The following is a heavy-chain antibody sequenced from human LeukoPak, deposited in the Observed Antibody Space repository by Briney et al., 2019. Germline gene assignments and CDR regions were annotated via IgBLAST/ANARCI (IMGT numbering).Heavy chain of an antibody. CDR1: GGSISSNDYY. Sequence: SETLSLTCTVSGGSISSNDYYWDWICQPPGMGLEYIGSIYYSGSTYYNPSLKSRVTISVDTSKNQFSLKLSSVTAADTAVYYCARHRGSSSLFDYWGQGTLVTVSS. D-gene: IGHD6-6*01. CDR3: ARHRGSSSLFDY. CDR2: IYYSGST. V-gene: IGHV4-39*01. J-gene: IGHJ4*02.